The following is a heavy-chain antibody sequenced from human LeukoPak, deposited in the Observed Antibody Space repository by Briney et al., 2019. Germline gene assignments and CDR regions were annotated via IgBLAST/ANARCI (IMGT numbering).Heavy chain of an antibody. CDR3: ARDHGGAKEDYYFDY. V-gene: IGHV3-7*01. CDR1: SSSSYY. J-gene: IGHJ4*02. Sequence: SSSSYYWGWIRQPPGKGLEWVANIEQDGSEKYYVDSVKGRFTISRDNAKNSLYLQMNSLRAEDTAVYYCARDHGGAKEDYYFDYWGQGTLVTVSS. CDR2: IEQDGSEK. D-gene: IGHD3-16*01.